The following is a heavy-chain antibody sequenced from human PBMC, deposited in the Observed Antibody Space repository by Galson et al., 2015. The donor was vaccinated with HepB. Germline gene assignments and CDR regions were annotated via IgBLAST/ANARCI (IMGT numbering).Heavy chain of an antibody. Sequence: SLRLSCAGSGFNFGTYTMNWVRQAPGKGLDWVSYIFSSQTTVYYADSVKGRFTISRDNAKNSLYLEMNSLRVDDTAVYYCVRGAPLEDYFDLWGQGTMVTVSS. D-gene: IGHD1-1*01. J-gene: IGHJ4*02. CDR2: IFSSQTTV. CDR1: GFNFGTYT. CDR3: VRGAPLEDYFDL. V-gene: IGHV3-48*01.